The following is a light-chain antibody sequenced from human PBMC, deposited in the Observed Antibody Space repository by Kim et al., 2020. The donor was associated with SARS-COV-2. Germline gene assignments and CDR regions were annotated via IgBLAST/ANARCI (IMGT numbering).Light chain of an antibody. CDR1: SLRISY. V-gene: IGLV3-19*01. CDR2: GSH. J-gene: IGLJ2*01. Sequence: ALGQTVRIKCQGDSLRISYATWYQQKPGQAPVVVIYGSHTRPSGIPARFSGSSSGNTASLAITGAQAEDEADYYCNSRDSSGNHVIFGGGTQLTVL. CDR3: NSRDSSGNHVI.